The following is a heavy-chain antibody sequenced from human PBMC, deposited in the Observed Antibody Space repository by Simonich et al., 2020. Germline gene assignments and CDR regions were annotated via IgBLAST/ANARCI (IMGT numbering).Heavy chain of an antibody. Sequence: GGGLVQPGGSLRLSCAASGFTFSSYAMSWVRQAPGKGLEWVSAISGSGGSTYYADSVKGRFTMSRDNSKNPLYLQMNSLRAEDTAVYYCAKDLGERITMIVVVIDAFDIWGQGTMVTVSS. V-gene: IGHV3-23*01. D-gene: IGHD3-22*01. CDR3: AKDLGERITMIVVVIDAFDI. CDR1: GFTFSSYA. CDR2: ISGSGGST. J-gene: IGHJ3*02.